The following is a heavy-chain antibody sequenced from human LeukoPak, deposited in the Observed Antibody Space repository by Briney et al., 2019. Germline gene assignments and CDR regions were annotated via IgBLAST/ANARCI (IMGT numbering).Heavy chain of an antibody. CDR2: IRGDGVST. Sequence: PGGSLRLSCAASGFTFDDYAMHWVRQAPGKGLEWVSLIRGDGVSTYYADSVKGRFTISRDNNKTSLYLQMNSLRTEDTAFYYCAKDIGGYSYAADYWGQGTLVTVSS. D-gene: IGHD5-18*01. J-gene: IGHJ4*02. CDR1: GFTFDDYA. V-gene: IGHV3-43*02. CDR3: AKDIGGYSYAADY.